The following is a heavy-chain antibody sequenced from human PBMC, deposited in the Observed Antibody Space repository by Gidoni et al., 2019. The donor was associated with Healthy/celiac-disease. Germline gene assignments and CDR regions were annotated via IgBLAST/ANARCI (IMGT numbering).Heavy chain of an antibody. D-gene: IGHD3-22*01. V-gene: IGHV3-23*01. CDR1: GFTFSSYA. J-gene: IGHJ5*02. CDR2: ISGSGGST. Sequence: EVQLLESGGGLVQPGGSLRLSCAASGFTFSSYAMCWVRQAPGKGLEWVSAISGSGGSTYYADSVNGRFPISRDNSKNTLYLQMHSLRAEDTAVYYCAKDRYGVTTGWFDPWGQGTLVTVSS. CDR3: AKDRYGVTTGWFDP.